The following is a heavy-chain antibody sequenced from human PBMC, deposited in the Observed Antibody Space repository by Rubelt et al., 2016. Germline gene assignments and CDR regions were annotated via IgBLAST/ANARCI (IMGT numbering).Heavy chain of an antibody. CDR3: ARGLPVGGTPFDY. CDR1: GGSFSGYY. V-gene: IGHV4-34*01. J-gene: IGHJ4*02. D-gene: IGHD2-15*01. Sequence: QVQLQQWGAGLLKPSETLSLTCAVYGGSFSGYYWSWIRQPPGKGLEWIGEINHSGSTNYNPSLKSRVTISVDTSKNQVSLKLSSVTAADTAVYYCARGLPVGGTPFDYWGQGTLVTVSS. CDR2: INHSGST.